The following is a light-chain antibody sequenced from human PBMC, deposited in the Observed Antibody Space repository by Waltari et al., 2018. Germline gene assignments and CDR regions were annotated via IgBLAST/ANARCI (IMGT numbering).Light chain of an antibody. CDR3: QQYVGCPPRYT. Sequence: DTVLTQSPATLSVSPGDGATLSCRASQGVRRNLAWYQQRPAQAPRLLIFGASTRAPGVAARFIGSGSETDFTLTLTGLQSEDSAIYFCQQYVGCPPRYTFGRGTTLEIK. CDR1: QGVRRN. CDR2: GAS. J-gene: IGKJ2*01. V-gene: IGKV3-15*01.